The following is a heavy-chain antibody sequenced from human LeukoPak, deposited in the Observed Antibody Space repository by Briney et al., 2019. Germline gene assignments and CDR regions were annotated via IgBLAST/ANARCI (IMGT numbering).Heavy chain of an antibody. CDR2: INPNSGDT. CDR1: GYTFLGYY. J-gene: IGHJ4*02. V-gene: IGHV1-2*02. D-gene: IGHD4-17*01. CDR3: ARDYGGYGVGY. Sequence: ASVKVSCKASGYTFLGYYIHWVRQAPGQGLEWMGWINPNSGDTNYAQKFQGRVTMTRDTSISTAYMELSRLRSDDTAVYYCARDYGGYGVGYWGQGTLVTVSS.